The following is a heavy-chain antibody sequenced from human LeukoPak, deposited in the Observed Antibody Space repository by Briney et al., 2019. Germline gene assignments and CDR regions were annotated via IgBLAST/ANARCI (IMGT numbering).Heavy chain of an antibody. CDR2: ISSNGGST. CDR1: GFTFSSYA. J-gene: IGHJ4*02. Sequence: GGSLRLSCSASGFTFSSYAMHWVRQAPGKGLEYVSAISSNGGSTYYADSVKGRFTISRDNSKNTLYLQMSSLRAEDTAVYYCVKPLWFGELLGGTGGYWGQGTLVTVSS. V-gene: IGHV3-64D*06. CDR3: VKPLWFGELLGGTGGY. D-gene: IGHD3-10*01.